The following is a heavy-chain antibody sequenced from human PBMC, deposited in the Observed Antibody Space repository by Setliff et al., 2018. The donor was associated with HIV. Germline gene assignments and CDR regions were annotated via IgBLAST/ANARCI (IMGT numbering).Heavy chain of an antibody. CDR1: GFTFSNYG. V-gene: IGHV3-21*01. J-gene: IGHJ6*02. CDR2: ISIGSGGAI. CDR3: ARDYLYYNLYNGSPVYGMDV. D-gene: IGHD3-3*01. Sequence: GGSLRLSCAASGFTFSNYGLSWVRQASGRGLEWVSSISIGSGGAIDYADSVQGRFTISRDNSKNSLYLQMNSLRVEDTADYYCARDYLYYNLYNGSPVYGMDVWGQGTTVTVSS.